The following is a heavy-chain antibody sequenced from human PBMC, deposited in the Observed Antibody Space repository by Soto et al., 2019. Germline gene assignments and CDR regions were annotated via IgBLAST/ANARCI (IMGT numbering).Heavy chain of an antibody. CDR3: ARCFVVEAREAPPPFFDY. D-gene: IGHD6-6*01. CDR2: INTNTGNP. V-gene: IGHV7-4-1*01. CDR1: GYTFTSYA. Sequence: GPVKGSCKASGYTFTSYAMNWGRQAPGQGLEWMGWINTNTGNPTYAQGFTGRFVFSLDTSVSTAYLQICSLKAEDTAVYYCARCFVVEAREAPPPFFDYWGQGTLVTVS. J-gene: IGHJ4*02.